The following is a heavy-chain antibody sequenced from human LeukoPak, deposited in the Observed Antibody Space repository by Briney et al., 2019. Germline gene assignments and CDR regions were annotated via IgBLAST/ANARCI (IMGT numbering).Heavy chain of an antibody. J-gene: IGHJ5*02. CDR1: GGSFSGYY. D-gene: IGHD1-14*01. CDR2: INHSGST. V-gene: IGHV4-34*01. Sequence: SETLSLTCAVDGGSFSGYYWSWIRQPPGKGLGWIGEINHSGSTNYNPCLTSRVNISVDTSKNHFTLKLSSVTAADTAVYYCARRGSGSANRWFDPWGQGTLVTVSS. CDR3: ARRGSGSANRWFDP.